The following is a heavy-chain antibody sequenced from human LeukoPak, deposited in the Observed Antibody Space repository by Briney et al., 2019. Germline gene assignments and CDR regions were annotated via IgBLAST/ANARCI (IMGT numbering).Heavy chain of an antibody. D-gene: IGHD6-13*01. CDR3: ARNLLPRRIAATNTRANWFDP. Sequence: GASVKVSCKASGYSFTGYYIYWVRQAPGQGLEWMGWINPSSGGINYAQKFQGRVIVTRDTSIGTAYTELTGLRSDDTAVYYCARNLLPRRIAATNTRANWFDPWGQGTLVTVSS. CDR1: GYSFTGYY. V-gene: IGHV1-2*02. J-gene: IGHJ5*02. CDR2: INPSSGGI.